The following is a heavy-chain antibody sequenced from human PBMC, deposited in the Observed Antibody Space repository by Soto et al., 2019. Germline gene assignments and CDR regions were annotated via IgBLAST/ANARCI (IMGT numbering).Heavy chain of an antibody. CDR3: ARDHPLARGNNWFDP. CDR1: GGSFSTFA. J-gene: IGHJ5*02. CDR2: IIPIFNTA. D-gene: IGHD5-12*01. Sequence: QVQLVQSGAEVKKPGSSVKVSCKASGGSFSTFAISWVRQAPGQGLEWMGGIIPIFNTAKYTQKFQGRVTNIADESTSTAYMELSSLRSEDTAVYYCARDHPLARGNNWFDPWGQGTLVTVSS. V-gene: IGHV1-69*01.